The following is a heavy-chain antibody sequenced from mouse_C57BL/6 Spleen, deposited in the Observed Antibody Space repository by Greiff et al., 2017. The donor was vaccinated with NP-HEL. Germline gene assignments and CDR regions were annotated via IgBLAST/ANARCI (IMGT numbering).Heavy chain of an antibody. CDR3: ARRFYYDYDEAYWYFDV. D-gene: IGHD2-4*01. CDR1: GYTFTSYW. J-gene: IGHJ1*03. V-gene: IGHV1-64*01. CDR2: IHPNSGST. Sequence: QVQLQQPGAELVKPGASVKLSCKASGYTFTSYWMHWVKQRPGQGLEWIAMIHPNSGSTNYNEKFKSKATLTVDKSSSTAYMQLSSLTSEDSAVYYCARRFYYDYDEAYWYFDVWGTGTTVTVSS.